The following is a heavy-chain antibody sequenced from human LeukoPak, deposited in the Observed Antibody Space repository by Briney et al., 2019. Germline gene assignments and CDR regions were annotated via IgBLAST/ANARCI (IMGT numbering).Heavy chain of an antibody. CDR1: GGSISSYY. V-gene: IGHV4-59*12. CDR2: IYYSGST. Sequence: SETLSLTCTVSGGSISSYYWSWIRQPPGKGLEWIGYIYYSGSTNYNPSLKSRVTISVDTSKNQFSLTLSSVTAADTAVYYCATRSVVCGVDYWGQGTLVTVSS. J-gene: IGHJ4*02. CDR3: ATRSVVCGVDY. D-gene: IGHD4-23*01.